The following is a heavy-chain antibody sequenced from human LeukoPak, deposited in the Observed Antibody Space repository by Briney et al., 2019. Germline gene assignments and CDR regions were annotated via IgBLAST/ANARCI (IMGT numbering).Heavy chain of an antibody. J-gene: IGHJ3*02. D-gene: IGHD5-24*01. V-gene: IGHV4-59*01. CDR3: ARGRRRAFDI. Sequence: SETLSLTCTVSGGSISSYYWSWLRQPPGKGLEWIGYIYYSGSTYYNPSLKSRVTISVDTSKNQFSLKLSSVTAADTAVYYCARGRRRAFDIWGQGIIVPVSS. CDR1: GGSISSYY. CDR2: IYYSGST.